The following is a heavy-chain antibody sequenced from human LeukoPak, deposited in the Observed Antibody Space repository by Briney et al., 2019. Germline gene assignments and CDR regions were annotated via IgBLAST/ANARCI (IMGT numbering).Heavy chain of an antibody. CDR2: ITPVFGTV. J-gene: IGHJ4*02. V-gene: IGHV1-69*06. D-gene: IGHD6-13*01. CDR1: GGTFSSYA. CDR3: ARGGTSTWPPRPFDY. Sequence: SVKVSCKASGGTFSSYAISWVRQAPGQGLEWMGGITPVFGTVNYAQKFQGRVTITADKSTSTAYMELNSLRSEDTAIYYCARGGTSTWPPRPFDYWGQGTLVTVSS.